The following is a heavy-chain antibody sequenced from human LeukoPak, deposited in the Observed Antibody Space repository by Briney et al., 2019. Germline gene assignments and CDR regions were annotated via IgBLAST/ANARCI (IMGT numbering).Heavy chain of an antibody. Sequence: SVKVSCKASGGTFSSYAISWVRQAPGQGLEWMGGIIPIFGTANYAQKFQGRVTITRNTSISTAYMELSSLRSEDTAVYYCARGYYGSGSYPLDYWGQGTLVTVSS. D-gene: IGHD3-10*01. V-gene: IGHV1-69*05. CDR3: ARGYYGSGSYPLDY. CDR1: GGTFSSYA. CDR2: IIPIFGTA. J-gene: IGHJ4*02.